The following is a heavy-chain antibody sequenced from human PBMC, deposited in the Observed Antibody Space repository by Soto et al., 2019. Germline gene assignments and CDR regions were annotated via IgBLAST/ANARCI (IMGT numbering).Heavy chain of an antibody. CDR2: IYYSGST. V-gene: IGHV4-59*01. Sequence: SETLSFTCTVSGGSISSYYWSWIRQPPGKGLEWIGYIYYSGSTNYNPSLKSRVTISVDTSKNQFSLKLSSVTAADTAVYYCARDRATQPLYFDYWGQGTLVTVSS. J-gene: IGHJ4*02. CDR3: ARDRATQPLYFDY. D-gene: IGHD5-12*01. CDR1: GGSISSYY.